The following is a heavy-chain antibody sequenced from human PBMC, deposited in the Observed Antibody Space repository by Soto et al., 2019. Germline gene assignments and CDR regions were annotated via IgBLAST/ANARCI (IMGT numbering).Heavy chain of an antibody. D-gene: IGHD1-26*01. CDR2: ISGSGGST. CDR3: ARRGSGSYYDY. CDR1: GFIFRSYA. J-gene: IGHJ4*02. V-gene: IGHV3-23*01. Sequence: GGSLRLSCAASGFIFRSYAMSWVCQAPGKGLEWVSAISGSGGSTYYADSVKGRFTISRDNSKNTLYLQMNSLRAEDTAAYYCARRGSGSYYDYWGQGTLVTVSS.